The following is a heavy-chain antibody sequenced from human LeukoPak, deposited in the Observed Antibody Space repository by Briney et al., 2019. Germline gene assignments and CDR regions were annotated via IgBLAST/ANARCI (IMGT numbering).Heavy chain of an antibody. CDR1: GGSFSGYY. J-gene: IGHJ4*02. CDR2: INHSGST. D-gene: IGHD3-10*01. CDR3: ASNAGSGSYRHFDY. V-gene: IGHV4-34*01. Sequence: PSETLSLTCAVYGGSFSGYYWSWIRQPPGKGLEWIREINHSGSTNYNPSLKSRVTISVDTSKNQFSLKLSSVTAADTAVYYCASNAGSGSYRHFDYWGQGTLVTVSS.